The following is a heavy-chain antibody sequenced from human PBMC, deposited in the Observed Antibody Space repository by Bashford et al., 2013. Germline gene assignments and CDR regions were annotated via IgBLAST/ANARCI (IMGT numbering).Heavy chain of an antibody. Sequence: GESLKISCRGSGYSFSNAWVAWVRQTPGKGLEWMGIIYPGDSDTRYSPSFRGQVTISADKSISTAFLHWXSLKASDTAMYYCARHSIVAAGTGREAFDIVGPRDNGHRLL. D-gene: IGHD6-13*01. V-gene: IGHV5-51*01. CDR3: ARHSIVAAGTGREAFDI. CDR1: GYSFSNAW. J-gene: IGHJ3*02. CDR2: IYPGDSDT.